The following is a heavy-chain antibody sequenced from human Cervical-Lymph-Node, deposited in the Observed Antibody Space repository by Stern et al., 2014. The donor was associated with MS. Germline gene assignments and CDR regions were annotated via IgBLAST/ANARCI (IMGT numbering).Heavy chain of an antibody. V-gene: IGHV4-61*01. D-gene: IGHD6-13*01. CDR2: IHYSGRT. CDR1: GDSVTSSSHY. CDR3: ARDLGSLDH. Sequence: EQLVESGPRLVKPSETLSLTCAVSGDSVTSSSHYWSWIRQPPGRRLEWIGYIHYSGRTNYNPSLKSRLTISLDTSKNHFSLELKSVTAADTAVYYCARDLGSLDHWGQGTLVTVSS. J-gene: IGHJ4*02.